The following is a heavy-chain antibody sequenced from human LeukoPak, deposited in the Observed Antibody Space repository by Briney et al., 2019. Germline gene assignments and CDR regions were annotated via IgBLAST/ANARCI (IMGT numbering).Heavy chain of an antibody. D-gene: IGHD6-13*01. Sequence: ASVKVSCKASVYTFTSYDINWVRQATGQGLEWMGWMNPNSGNTGYAQKFQGRVTMTRNTSISTAYMELSSLRSEDTAAYYCAREGSSRRSGDDYWGQGTLVTVSS. CDR2: MNPNSGNT. J-gene: IGHJ4*02. V-gene: IGHV1-8*01. CDR1: VYTFTSYD. CDR3: AREGSSRRSGDDY.